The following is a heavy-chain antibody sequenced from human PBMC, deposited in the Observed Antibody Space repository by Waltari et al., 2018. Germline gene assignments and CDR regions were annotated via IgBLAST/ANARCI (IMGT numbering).Heavy chain of an antibody. V-gene: IGHV1-69*08. CDR1: GGTFSSYA. CDR2: SSPILGTA. D-gene: IGHD3-22*01. CDR3: ARGGIVAFHAFDI. J-gene: IGHJ3*02. Sequence: QVQLVQSGAEVKKPGSSVKVSCKASGGTFSSYAISWVRQAPGQGLEWMGRSSPILGTANYAQKCQGRVTSTADKSTSTAYMELSSLRSEDTAVYYCARGGIVAFHAFDIWGQGTMVTVSS.